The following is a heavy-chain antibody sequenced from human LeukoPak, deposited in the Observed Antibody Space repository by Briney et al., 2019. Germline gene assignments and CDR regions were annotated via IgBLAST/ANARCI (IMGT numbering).Heavy chain of an antibody. CDR3: AITMIVVVITAKTEYFQH. Sequence: ASVKVSCKASGYTFTGYYMHWVRQAPGQGLEWMGWINPNSGGTNYAQKFQGRVTMTRDTSISTAYMELSRLRSDDMAVYYCAITMIVVVITAKTEYFQHWGQGTLVTVSS. CDR2: INPNSGGT. CDR1: GYTFTGYY. V-gene: IGHV1-2*02. D-gene: IGHD3-22*01. J-gene: IGHJ1*01.